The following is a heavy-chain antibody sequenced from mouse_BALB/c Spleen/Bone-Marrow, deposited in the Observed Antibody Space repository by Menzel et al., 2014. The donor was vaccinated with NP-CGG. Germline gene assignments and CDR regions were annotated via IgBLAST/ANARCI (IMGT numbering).Heavy chain of an antibody. CDR3: ARRYGHYWYFDV. J-gene: IGHJ1*01. Sequence: QVQLQQPGAELVMPGASVEMSCKASGYTFTDYWMHWVKRRPGQGLERIGAIDTSDSYTTYNQNFKDKATLTVDESSSTAYMQFSSLTSEDSAVYYCARRYGHYWYFDVWGAGTTVTVSS. CDR2: IDTSDSYT. CDR1: GYTFTDYW. D-gene: IGHD2-10*02. V-gene: IGHV1-69*01.